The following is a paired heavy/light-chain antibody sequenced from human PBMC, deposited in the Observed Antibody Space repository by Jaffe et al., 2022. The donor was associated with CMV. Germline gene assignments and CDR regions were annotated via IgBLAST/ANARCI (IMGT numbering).Light chain of an antibody. J-gene: IGKJ1*01. CDR2: GAS. CDR3: QQYGTTPGT. Sequence: EIVLTQSPGTLSLSPGERATLSCRASRSVSSSYLAWYQQKPGQAPRLLCYGASSRATGIPDRFSVSGSGTDFTLTITRLEPEDFAVYYCQQYGTTPGTFGQGTKVEIK. CDR1: RSVSSSY. V-gene: IGKV3-20*01.
Heavy chain of an antibody. Sequence: EVQLVESGGGLIQPGGSLRLSCAASGFTVSTNYMSWVRQAPGKGLEWVSLTHSGGYTDYADSVKGRFTVSRDNSKNTLFLQMNNVRAEDTAVYYCVRDTTGYSRGYYTGMDVWGQGTTVTVSS. CDR3: VRDTTGYSRGYYTGMDV. D-gene: IGHD1-26*01. V-gene: IGHV3-53*01. CDR1: GFTVSTNY. CDR2: THSGGYT. J-gene: IGHJ6*02.